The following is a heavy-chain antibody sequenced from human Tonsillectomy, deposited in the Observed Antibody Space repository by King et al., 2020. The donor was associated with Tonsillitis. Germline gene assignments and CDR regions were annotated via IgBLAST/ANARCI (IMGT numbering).Heavy chain of an antibody. Sequence: LQLQESGPGLVKPSQTLSLTCAVSGGSISSGGYSWSWIRQPPGKGLEWIGYIYYSGSTYYNPSLKSRVTISVDTSKNQFSLKLSSVTAADTAVDYCARQLVATIDGVYYYYGMDVWGQGTTVTVSS. V-gene: IGHV4-30-4*07. D-gene: IGHD5-12*01. CDR1: GGSISSGGYS. CDR3: ARQLVATIDGVYYYYGMDV. J-gene: IGHJ6*02. CDR2: IYYSGST.